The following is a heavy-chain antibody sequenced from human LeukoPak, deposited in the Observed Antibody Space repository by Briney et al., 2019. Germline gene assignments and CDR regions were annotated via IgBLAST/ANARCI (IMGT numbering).Heavy chain of an antibody. CDR3: GHRDY. V-gene: IGHV3-21*01. J-gene: IGHJ4*02. CDR1: GITYNGCG. Sequence: GGALRLSCAGSGITYNGCGRNGVRQAPGKGLEWVSSISSSSSYIYYADSVKGRFTISRDNAKNSLYLQMNSLRAEDTAVYYCGHRDYWGQGTLVTVSS. CDR2: ISSSSSYI.